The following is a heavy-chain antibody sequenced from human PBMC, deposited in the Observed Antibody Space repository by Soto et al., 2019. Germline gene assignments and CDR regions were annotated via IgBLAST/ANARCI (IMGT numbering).Heavy chain of an antibody. V-gene: IGHV4-31*03. Sequence: PSETVSLTCTVSGGSISSGGYYWSWIRQHPGKGLEWIGYIYYSGSTYYNPSLKSRVTISVDTSKNQFSLKLSSVTAADTAVYYCARRGGYYLATYDYWGQGTLVTVS. CDR1: GGSISSGGYY. J-gene: IGHJ4*02. CDR2: IYYSGST. D-gene: IGHD3-22*01. CDR3: ARRGGYYLATYDY.